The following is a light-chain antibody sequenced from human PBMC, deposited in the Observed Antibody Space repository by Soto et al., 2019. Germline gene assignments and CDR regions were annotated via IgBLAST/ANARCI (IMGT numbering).Light chain of an antibody. CDR2: AVS. CDR1: QGISSY. Sequence: DIQLTQSPSFLSASVGDRVTITCRASQGISSYLAWYQQKPGKAPKLLIYAVSTLQGGVQSRFSGSGSGTDFTLTITSLQTEDFATDYCQQLNTYPLTFGGGTKVEIK. CDR3: QQLNTYPLT. J-gene: IGKJ4*01. V-gene: IGKV1-9*01.